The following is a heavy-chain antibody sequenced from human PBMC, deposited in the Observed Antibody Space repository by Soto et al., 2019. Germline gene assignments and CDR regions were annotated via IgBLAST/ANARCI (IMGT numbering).Heavy chain of an antibody. V-gene: IGHV4-31*03. CDR2: INHRGSL. Sequence: QGQLQESGPGLVKPSQTLSLTCTVTGGSMTSGAQYWNWIRHRPGEGLEWFGYINHRGSLYYNPSLKSRVSISVDTSKTQFSMNLSSVTAADTAVYYCARELPQRQGRNMDVWGQGTTVPVSS. D-gene: IGHD1-1*01. CDR3: ARELPQRQGRNMDV. J-gene: IGHJ6*02. CDR1: GGSMTSGAQY.